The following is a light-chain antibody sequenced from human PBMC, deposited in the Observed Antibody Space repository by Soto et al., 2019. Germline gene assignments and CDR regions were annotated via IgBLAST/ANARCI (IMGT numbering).Light chain of an antibody. CDR2: ATS. J-gene: IGKJ2*01. V-gene: IGKV3-20*01. Sequence: EIVLTQSPGTLSLSPGERATLSCRASQSVSSSFVAWFQQKPGQAPRLLMYATSSRATGIPDRFTGSGSATDFTLTISRVEPGDSAVYYCQQYGGSPFTFGQGTKLEI. CDR1: QSVSSSF. CDR3: QQYGGSPFT.